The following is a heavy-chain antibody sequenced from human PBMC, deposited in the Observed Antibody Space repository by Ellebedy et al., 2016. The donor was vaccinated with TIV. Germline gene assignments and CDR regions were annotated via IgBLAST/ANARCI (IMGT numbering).Heavy chain of an antibody. V-gene: IGHV5-51*01. CDR3: ARHGVRSNVAWFDP. Sequence: PGGSLRLSCKGSGDSFDSYWIGWVRQMPGKGLEWMGIIYPPDSDTKYSPSFQGQVTSSDDKSISTAYLQWSRLKASDTAMYSCARHGVRSNVAWFDPWGQGTVVTVSS. CDR2: IYPPDSDT. CDR1: GDSFDSYW. J-gene: IGHJ5*02. D-gene: IGHD2-8*01.